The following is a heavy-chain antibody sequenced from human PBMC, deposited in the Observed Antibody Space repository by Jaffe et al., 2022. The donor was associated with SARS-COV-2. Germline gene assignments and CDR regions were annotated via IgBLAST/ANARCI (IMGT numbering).Heavy chain of an antibody. Sequence: EVQLVESGGGLVKPGGSLRLSCAASGFTFINAWVSWVRQAPGKGLEWVGRIKSKSDGGTTDYAAPVKGRFTVSRDDSKNTLFLQMSSLKIEDTAVYYCTTNRLAVAGWAFDYWGQGTLVTVSS. CDR2: IKSKSDGGTT. D-gene: IGHD6-19*01. V-gene: IGHV3-15*01. CDR3: TTNRLAVAGWAFDY. CDR1: GFTFINAW. J-gene: IGHJ4*02.